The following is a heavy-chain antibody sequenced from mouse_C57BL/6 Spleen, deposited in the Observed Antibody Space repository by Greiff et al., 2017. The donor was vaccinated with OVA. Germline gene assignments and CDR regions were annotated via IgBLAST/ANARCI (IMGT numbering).Heavy chain of an antibody. Sequence: VKLVESGPELVKPGASVKISCKASGYAFSSSWMNWVKQRPGKGLEWIGRIYPGDGDTNYNGKFKGKATLTADKSSSTAYMQPSSLTSEDSAVYFCARGTGTGYFDVWGTGTTVTVSS. J-gene: IGHJ1*03. CDR2: IYPGDGDT. CDR3: ARGTGTGYFDV. V-gene: IGHV1-82*01. CDR1: GYAFSSSW. D-gene: IGHD4-1*01.